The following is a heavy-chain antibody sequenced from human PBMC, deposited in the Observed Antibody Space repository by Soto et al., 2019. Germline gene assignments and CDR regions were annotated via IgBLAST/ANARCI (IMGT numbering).Heavy chain of an antibody. J-gene: IGHJ4*02. Sequence: ASVKASCKASGYTYTRYAMHWGRLAPGQRLEWMGWINAGNGNTKYSQKFQGRVTITRDTSASTAYMELSSLMSEDTAVYYCASGAFYLDYWGQGTLVTVSS. CDR1: GYTYTRYA. CDR2: INAGNGNT. CDR3: ASGAFYLDY. D-gene: IGHD3-10*01. V-gene: IGHV1-3*01.